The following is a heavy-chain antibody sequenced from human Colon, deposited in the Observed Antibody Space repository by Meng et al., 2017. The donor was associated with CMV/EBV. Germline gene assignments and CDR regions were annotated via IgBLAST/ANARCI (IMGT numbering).Heavy chain of an antibody. CDR2: ISVAGGTI. J-gene: IGHJ4*02. D-gene: IGHD6-6*01. V-gene: IGHV3-48*03. Sequence: SCAGSGFIFSHYEMNWVRLAPGKGLEWLSYISVAGGTIHYADSVKGRFTASRDNAKNLLYLQLDNLRAEDTAVYYCAREYSSSSGDCFDYWGQGTLVTVSS. CDR3: AREYSSSSGDCFDY. CDR1: GFIFSHYE.